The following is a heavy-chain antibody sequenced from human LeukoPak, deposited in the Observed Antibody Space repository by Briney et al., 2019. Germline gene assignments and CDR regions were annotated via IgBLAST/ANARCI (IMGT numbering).Heavy chain of an antibody. CDR2: IYPGDSDT. Sequence: GESLKISCKGSGYSFTSYWIGWVRQMPGKGLEWMGIIYPGDSDTRYSPSFQGQVTISADKSISTAYLQWSSLKASDTAMYYCAREVVVEKGFGYYYGVDVWGQGTTVTVSS. CDR3: AREVVVEKGFGYYYGVDV. V-gene: IGHV5-51*01. J-gene: IGHJ6*02. CDR1: GYSFTSYW. D-gene: IGHD3-22*01.